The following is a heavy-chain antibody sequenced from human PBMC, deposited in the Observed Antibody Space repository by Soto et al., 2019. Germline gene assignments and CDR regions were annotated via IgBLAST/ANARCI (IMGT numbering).Heavy chain of an antibody. Sequence: PSEPLSLTCSFSGASGSSGSDYWSWNSPHPGKGLEWIGYIYYSGSTYYNPSLKSRVTISVDTSKNQFSLKLSSVTAADTAVYYCAREIVVPAAIPYYYYGMDVWGQGTTVTVSS. J-gene: IGHJ6*02. D-gene: IGHD2-2*02. CDR3: AREIVVPAAIPYYYYGMDV. CDR2: IYYSGST. V-gene: IGHV4-31*03. CDR1: GASGSSGSDY.